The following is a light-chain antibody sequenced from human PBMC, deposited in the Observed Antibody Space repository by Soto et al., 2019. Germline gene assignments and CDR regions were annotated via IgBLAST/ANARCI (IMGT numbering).Light chain of an antibody. J-gene: IGKJ1*01. CDR2: EVS. CDR3: MQGTHWPWT. V-gene: IGKV2-30*02. CDR1: QSLIHSDGSTY. Sequence: DVVMTQSPLSLPVTLGQPASISCRSSQSLIHSDGSTYLSWFQQRPGQSPRRLIYEVSDRDSGVPETFSGSGSGTDFTLKISRVEAEDVGVYYCMQGTHWPWTFGQGTEVEIK.